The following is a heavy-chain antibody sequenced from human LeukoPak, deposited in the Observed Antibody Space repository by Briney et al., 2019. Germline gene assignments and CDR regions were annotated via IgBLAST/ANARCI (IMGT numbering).Heavy chain of an antibody. D-gene: IGHD5-12*01. CDR3: ARRYSGYEYFEY. Sequence: GESLKISCKGSGYSFTSYWIGWVRQLPGKGLEWMGIIYPGDSDTRYSPSFQGQVTISADKSINAAYLHWSSLKASDTAMYYCARRYSGYEYFEYWGQGTLVTVSS. CDR1: GYSFTSYW. V-gene: IGHV5-51*01. CDR2: IYPGDSDT. J-gene: IGHJ4*02.